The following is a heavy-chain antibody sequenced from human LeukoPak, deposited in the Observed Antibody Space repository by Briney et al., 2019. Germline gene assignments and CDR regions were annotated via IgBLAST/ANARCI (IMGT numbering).Heavy chain of an antibody. J-gene: IGHJ6*02. V-gene: IGHV1-8*01. CDR1: GYTFTSYD. Sequence: ASVKVSCKASGYTFTSYDINWVRQATGQGLEWMGWMNPNSGNTGYAQKFQGRVTMTRNTSISTAYMELSSLRSEDTAVYYCARTQQLVLYYYYGMDVWGQGTTVTVSS. CDR3: ARTQQLVLYYYYGMDV. CDR2: MNPNSGNT. D-gene: IGHD6-13*01.